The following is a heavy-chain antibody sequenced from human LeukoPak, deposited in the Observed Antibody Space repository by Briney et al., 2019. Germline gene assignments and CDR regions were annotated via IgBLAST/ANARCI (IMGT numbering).Heavy chain of an antibody. V-gene: IGHV3-74*01. J-gene: IGHJ5*02. CDR2: INSDGSST. CDR3: ARERRWLSAHWFDP. Sequence: GGSLRLSCAASGFTFSSYWMHWVRQAPGKGLVWVSRINSDGSSTSYADSVKGRFTISRDNAKNTLYLQMNSLRAEDTAVYYCARERRWLSAHWFDPWGQGTLVTVPS. CDR1: GFTFSSYW. D-gene: IGHD5-12*01.